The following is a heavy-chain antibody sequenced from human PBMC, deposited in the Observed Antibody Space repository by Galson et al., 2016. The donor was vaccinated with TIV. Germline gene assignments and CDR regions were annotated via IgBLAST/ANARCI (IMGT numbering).Heavy chain of an antibody. J-gene: IGHJ5*02. CDR3: ATWDYHDNWFHP. Sequence: LRLSCAASGFTFSNVWMNWFRQAPGMGLEWVGRIKNKIDGGTTDYGAPVKGRFTISRDDSKSTVYLQMNSLNSEDTGVYYCATWDYHDNWFHPWGQGTLVIVSS. D-gene: IGHD1-7*01. CDR2: IKNKIDGGTT. CDR1: GFTFSNVW. V-gene: IGHV3-15*01.